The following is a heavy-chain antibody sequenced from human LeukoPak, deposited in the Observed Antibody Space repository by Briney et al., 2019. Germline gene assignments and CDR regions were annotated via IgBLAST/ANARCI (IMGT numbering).Heavy chain of an antibody. CDR3: ARSEGYYDSSGCFDY. Sequence: SETLSLTCAVSGGSISSYYWSWIRQPPGKGLEWIGYIYYSGSTNYNPSLKSRVTISVDTSKNQFSLKLSSVTAADTAVYYCARSEGYYDSSGCFDYWGQGTLVTVSS. J-gene: IGHJ4*02. D-gene: IGHD3-22*01. V-gene: IGHV4-59*08. CDR2: IYYSGST. CDR1: GGSISSYY.